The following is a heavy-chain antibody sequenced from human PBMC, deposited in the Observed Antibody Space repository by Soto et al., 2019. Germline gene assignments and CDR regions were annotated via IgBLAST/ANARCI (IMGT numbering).Heavy chain of an antibody. V-gene: IGHV6-1*01. CDR2: TYYRSKWYN. CDR1: GHSVSSNSAA. CDR3: ARDLAYSGYDLRVPPYCLDC. Sequence: SQTLSLTCAISGHSVSSNSAAWNWIRQSPSRGLEWLGRTYYRSKWYNDYAVSVKSRITNNPDTSKNQFSVQLNAVTPEETAVYYCARDLAYSGYDLRVPPYCLDCWGQGTMVTVAS. J-gene: IGHJ4*02. D-gene: IGHD5-12*01.